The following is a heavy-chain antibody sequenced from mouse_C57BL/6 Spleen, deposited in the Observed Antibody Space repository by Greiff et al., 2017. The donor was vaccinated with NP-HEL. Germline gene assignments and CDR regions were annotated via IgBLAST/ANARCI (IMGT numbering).Heavy chain of an antibody. CDR3: ARKELPYAMDY. D-gene: IGHD2-1*01. CDR1: GFSLTSYA. CDR2: IWNGGGT. Sequence: VQGVESVPGLVAPSQSLSITCTVSGFSLTSYAISWVRQPPGKGLEWLGVIWNGGGTNYNSALKSRPSISKDNTKSQDFLKMYSLQTDDTARYYCARKELPYAMDYWGQGTSVTVAS. V-gene: IGHV2-9-1*01. J-gene: IGHJ4*01.